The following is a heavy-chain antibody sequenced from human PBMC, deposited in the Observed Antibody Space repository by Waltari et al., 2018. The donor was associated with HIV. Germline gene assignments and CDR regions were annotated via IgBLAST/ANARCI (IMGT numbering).Heavy chain of an antibody. CDR3: AKMGGVFYRFDA. V-gene: IGHV3-11*04. J-gene: IGHJ5*02. CDR2: INSGGSSK. Sequence: QIHLVESGGGLVKPGGSLRLSCAASGFTFSADDMSWFRQAPGKQPEWVSYINSGGSSKYFADFVNGRFTISRDNSENSLYLQMNNLRAEDTAVYYCAKMGGVFYRFDAWGQGTLVTVSS. D-gene: IGHD2-8*01. CDR1: GFTFSADD.